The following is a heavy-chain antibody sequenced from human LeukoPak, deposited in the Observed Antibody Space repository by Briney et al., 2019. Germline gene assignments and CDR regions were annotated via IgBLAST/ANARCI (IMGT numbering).Heavy chain of an antibody. CDR1: GFTFTNAW. Sequence: GGSLRLSCEASGFTFTNAWMNWVRQAPGKGLEWVSYISSSGSTIYYADSVKGRFTISRDNAKNSLYLQMNSLRAEDTAVYYCAELGITMIGGVWGKGTTVTISS. V-gene: IGHV3-48*04. D-gene: IGHD3-10*02. J-gene: IGHJ6*04. CDR3: AELGITMIGGV. CDR2: ISSSGSTI.